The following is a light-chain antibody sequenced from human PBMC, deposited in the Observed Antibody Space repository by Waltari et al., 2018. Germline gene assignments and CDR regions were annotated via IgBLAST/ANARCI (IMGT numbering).Light chain of an antibody. J-gene: IGKJ2*01. CDR2: WAS. CDR3: HQYDSIPDT. Sequence: DIELTQSPDSLVVSLGETATINCKSIQSVLYRSNNNNYLACYQQKPGQPPKLLFYWASTRESGVPDRLSGLESEKDFTRTISSLQPEDVALYYCHQYDSIPDTFGQATPLALK. CDR1: QSVLYRSNNNNY. V-gene: IGKV4-1*01.